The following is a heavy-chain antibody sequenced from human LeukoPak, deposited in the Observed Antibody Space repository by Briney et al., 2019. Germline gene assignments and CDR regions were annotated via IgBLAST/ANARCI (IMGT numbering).Heavy chain of an antibody. V-gene: IGHV6-1*01. D-gene: IGHD1-7*01. CDR1: GDSVPSNSAA. J-gene: IGHJ6*02. CDR2: TYYRSKWYN. Sequence: SQTLSLTCVISGDSVPSNSAAWNWIRQSPSRGLEWLGRTYYRSKWYNDYAVSVKSRITINPDTSKNQFSLQLNSVTPEDTAVYYCARDTYNWNLLAYYYYYGMDVWGQGTTVTVSS. CDR3: ARDTYNWNLLAYYYYYGMDV.